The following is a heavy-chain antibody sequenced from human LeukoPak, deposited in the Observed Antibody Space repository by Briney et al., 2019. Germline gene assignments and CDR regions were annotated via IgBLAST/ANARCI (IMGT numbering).Heavy chain of an antibody. D-gene: IGHD2-2*01. V-gene: IGHV4-61*02. CDR3: ARSSSASEGYYYYYMDV. CDR1: GGSISSGSHY. J-gene: IGHJ6*03. Sequence: PSQTLSLTCTVSGGSISSGSHYWSWIRQPAGKGLEWIGRIYTSGSTNYNPSLKSRVTISVDTSKNQISLKLSSVTAADTAMYYCARSSSASEGYYYYYMDVWGKGTTVIVSS. CDR2: IYTSGST.